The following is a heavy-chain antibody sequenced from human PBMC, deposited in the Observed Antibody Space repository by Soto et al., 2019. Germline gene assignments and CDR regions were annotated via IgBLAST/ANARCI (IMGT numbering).Heavy chain of an antibody. D-gene: IGHD1-26*01. J-gene: IGHJ4*02. CDR1: GGSISVYY. Sequence: NPSETLSLTCTISGGSISVYYWSWIRQPPGQALEWIGYIYDSGSPYYNPSLRSRVIISADTSKNQISLKLTSATAAETAVYYCARGVGSSPPRYWGRGTLVTVSS. V-gene: IGHV4-59*01. CDR2: IYDSGSP. CDR3: ARGVGSSPPRY.